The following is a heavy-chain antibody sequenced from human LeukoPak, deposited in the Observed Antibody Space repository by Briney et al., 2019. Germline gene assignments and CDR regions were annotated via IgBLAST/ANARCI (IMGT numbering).Heavy chain of an antibody. CDR3: TRDTGTTGEVKFDP. CDR2: IYTSGST. D-gene: IGHD4-17*01. Sequence: SETLSLTCTVSGNSFGDYYWSWIRQPAGKVLEWFGRIYTSGSTTYNPSLKSRVTMSVDTSKSQFSLNLMSVTAADTAVYYCTRDTGTTGEVKFDPWGQGTLVTVSS. J-gene: IGHJ5*02. V-gene: IGHV4-4*07. CDR1: GNSFGDYY.